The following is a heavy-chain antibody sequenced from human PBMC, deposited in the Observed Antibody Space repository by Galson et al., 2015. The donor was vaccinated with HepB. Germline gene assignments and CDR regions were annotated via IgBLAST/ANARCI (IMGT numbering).Heavy chain of an antibody. CDR2: IIPILGIA. Sequence: SCKASGGTFSSYTISWVRQAPGQGLEWMGRIIPILGIANYAQKFQGRVTITADKSTSTAYMELSSLRSEDTAVYYCTRGGPSYYDYVWGSYRYPRYYYYMDVWGKGTTVTVSS. V-gene: IGHV1-69*02. CDR1: GGTFSSYT. J-gene: IGHJ6*03. CDR3: TRGGPSYYDYVWGSYRYPRYYYYMDV. D-gene: IGHD3-16*02.